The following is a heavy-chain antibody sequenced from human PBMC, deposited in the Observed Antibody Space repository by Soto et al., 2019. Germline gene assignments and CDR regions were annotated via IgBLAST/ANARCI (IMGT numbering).Heavy chain of an antibody. V-gene: IGHV4-4*07. CDR1: GASIAGSSY. CDR3: ARGMTPPGAPAWYYFDS. J-gene: IGHJ4*02. CDR2: FSLSGTT. D-gene: IGHD2-8*02. Sequence: QVQLQESGPGLMKPSATLSLTCSVSGASIAGSSYWSWIRQPAGKGLAWIGRFSLSGTTNYNPSLRRLVTISADVSKNQFSLRLTSVTAADTALYYCARGMTPPGAPAWYYFDSWGQGTLVTVSS.